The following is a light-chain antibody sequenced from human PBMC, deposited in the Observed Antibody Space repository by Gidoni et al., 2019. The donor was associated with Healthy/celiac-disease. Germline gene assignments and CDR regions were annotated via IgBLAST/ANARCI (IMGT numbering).Light chain of an antibody. CDR1: QSISSY. CDR2: AAS. CDR3: QQSYSTPPLT. Sequence: IHMTHSPSSLSASVGDRVTITFRASQSISSYLNWYQQKPGEAPKLLIYAASSMQSGVPSRFSGSGSGTDFTLTISSLQPEDFATYYCQQSYSTPPLTFGGGTKVEIK. V-gene: IGKV1-39*01. J-gene: IGKJ4*01.